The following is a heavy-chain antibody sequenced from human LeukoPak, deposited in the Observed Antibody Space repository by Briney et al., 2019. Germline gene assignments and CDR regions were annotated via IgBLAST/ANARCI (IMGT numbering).Heavy chain of an antibody. D-gene: IGHD3-10*01. Sequence: SETLSLTCTVSGGSISSYYWSWIRQPPGRGLEWIGYIYYSGGTNYNPSLKSRVTISVDTSKNQFSLKLSSVTAADTAVYYCARRGSFTMVRGVMYYFDYWGQGTLVTVSS. CDR3: ARRGSFTMVRGVMYYFDY. CDR1: GGSISSYY. CDR2: IYYSGGT. V-gene: IGHV4-59*01. J-gene: IGHJ4*02.